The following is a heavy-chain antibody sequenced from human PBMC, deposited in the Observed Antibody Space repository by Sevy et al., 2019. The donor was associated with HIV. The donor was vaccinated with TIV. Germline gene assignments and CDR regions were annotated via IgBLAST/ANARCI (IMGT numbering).Heavy chain of an antibody. Sequence: GGSLRLSCAASGFTFSDYYMSWIRQAPGKGLEWVSYISSSGSTIYYADSVKGRFTISRDNAKNLLYLQMNSLRAEDTAVYYCARAAATSRYCSSTSCYRPMDVWGQGTTVTVSS. J-gene: IGHJ6*02. CDR3: ARAAATSRYCSSTSCYRPMDV. CDR2: ISSSGSTI. D-gene: IGHD2-2*01. V-gene: IGHV3-11*01. CDR1: GFTFSDYY.